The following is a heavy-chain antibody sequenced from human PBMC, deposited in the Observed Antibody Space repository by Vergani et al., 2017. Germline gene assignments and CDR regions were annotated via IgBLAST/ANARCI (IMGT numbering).Heavy chain of an antibody. CDR3: ARDRGRDGYNFFLGFYDY. J-gene: IGHJ4*02. Sequence: QVQLVQSGAEVKKPGSSVKVSCKASGGTFSSYAISWVRQAPGQGLEWMGGIIPIFGTANYAQKFQGRVTITADESTSTAYMGLSSLRSEDTAVYYCARDRGRDGYNFFLGFYDYWGQGTLVTVSS. CDR2: IIPIFGTA. D-gene: IGHD5-24*01. CDR1: GGTFSSYA. V-gene: IGHV1-69*01.